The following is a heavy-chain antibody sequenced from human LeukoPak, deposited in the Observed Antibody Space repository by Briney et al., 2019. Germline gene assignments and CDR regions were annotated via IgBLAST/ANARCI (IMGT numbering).Heavy chain of an antibody. CDR3: ARLLDNDNSGDPDTFDI. CDR1: GFTLSSYG. V-gene: IGHV3-30*02. Sequence: GGSLRLSCAASGFTLSSYGMHWVRQAPGKGLEWVAFIRYDGSNKYYADSVKGRFTISRDNSKNTLYLQMNSLRAEDTAVYYCARLLDNDNSGDPDTFDIWGQGTVVTVSS. J-gene: IGHJ3*02. CDR2: IRYDGSNK. D-gene: IGHD3-22*01.